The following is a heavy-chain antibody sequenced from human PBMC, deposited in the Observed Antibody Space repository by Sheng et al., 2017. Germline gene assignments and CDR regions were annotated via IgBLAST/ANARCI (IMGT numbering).Heavy chain of an antibody. J-gene: IGHJ4*02. Sequence: QVQLQESGPGLVKPSETLSLTCTVSGYSISSGYFWAWIRQPPGKGLDYIGSIYHSGSTYYNPSLKSRLTISVDTSKNQCSLKLSSVTATDTAVYYCARQNYYGSGIRYFDYVGQGMLVTVSS. CDR1: GYSISSGYF. CDR3: ARQNYYGSGIRYFDY. CDR2: IYHSGST. D-gene: IGHD3-10*01. V-gene: IGHV4-38-2*02.